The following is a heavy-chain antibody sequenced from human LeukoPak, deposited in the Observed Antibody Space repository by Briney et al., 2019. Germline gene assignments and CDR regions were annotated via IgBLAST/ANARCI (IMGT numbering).Heavy chain of an antibody. J-gene: IGHJ4*02. CDR3: ARGHSSGWYAVDY. V-gene: IGHV1-8*03. Sequence: ASVKVSCKASGYTFTSYGISWVRQATGQGLEWMGWMNPNSGNTGYAQKFQGRVTITRNTSISTAYMGLSSLRSEDTAVYYCARGHSSGWYAVDYWGQGTLVTVSS. D-gene: IGHD6-19*01. CDR1: GYTFTSYG. CDR2: MNPNSGNT.